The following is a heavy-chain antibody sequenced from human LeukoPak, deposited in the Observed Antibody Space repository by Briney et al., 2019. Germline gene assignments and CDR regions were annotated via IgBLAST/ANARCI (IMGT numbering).Heavy chain of an antibody. D-gene: IGHD5/OR15-5a*01. J-gene: IGHJ4*02. CDR2: INPNSGGT. CDR3: ARVYARRYYFDY. CDR1: GYTFTGYY. Sequence: ASVKVSCKASGYTFTGYYMHWVRQAPGQGLEWMGWINPNSGGTNYAQKFQGRVTMTRDTPISTAYMELSRLRSDDTAVYYCARVYARRYYFDYWGQGTLVTVSS. V-gene: IGHV1-2*02.